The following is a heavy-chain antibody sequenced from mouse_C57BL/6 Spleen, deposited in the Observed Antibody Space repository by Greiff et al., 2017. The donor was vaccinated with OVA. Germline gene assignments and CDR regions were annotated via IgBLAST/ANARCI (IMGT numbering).Heavy chain of an antibody. Sequence: LVEPGASVKISCKASGYAFSSSWMNWVKQRPGKGLEWIGRIYPGDGDTNYNGKFKGKATLTADKSSSTAYMQLSSLTSEDSAVYFCARGGGLRGYWYFDVWGTGTTVTVSS. D-gene: IGHD2-2*01. CDR3: ARGGGLRGYWYFDV. V-gene: IGHV1-82*01. J-gene: IGHJ1*03. CDR1: GYAFSSSW. CDR2: IYPGDGDT.